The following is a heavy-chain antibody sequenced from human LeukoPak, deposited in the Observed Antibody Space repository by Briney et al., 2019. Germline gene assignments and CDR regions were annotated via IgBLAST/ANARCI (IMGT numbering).Heavy chain of an antibody. CDR3: AKASWGDIYSSGWYEY. CDR2: ISSSGSTI. D-gene: IGHD6-13*01. J-gene: IGHJ4*02. V-gene: IGHV3-11*01. CDR1: GFTFSDYY. Sequence: GGSLRLSCAASGFTFSDYYMSWIRQAPGKGLEWVSYISSSGSTIYYADSVKGRFTISRDNAKNSLYLQMNSLRAEDTAVYYRAKASWGDIYSSGWYEYWGQGTLVTVSS.